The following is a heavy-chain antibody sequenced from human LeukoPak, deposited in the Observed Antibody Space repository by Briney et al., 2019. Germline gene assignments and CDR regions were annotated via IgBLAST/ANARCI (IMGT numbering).Heavy chain of an antibody. CDR3: ARVMTNYDRRVGNFDY. CDR2: TYYRSKWCN. J-gene: IGHJ4*02. D-gene: IGHD3-22*01. Sequence: LSQTLSLTCAISGDSVSSNSAAWNWIRQSPSRGLEWLGRTYYRSKWCNDYAVSVKSRITINPDASKNQFSLKLSSVTAADTAVYYCARVMTNYDRRVGNFDYWGQGTLVTVSS. CDR1: GDSVSSNSAA. V-gene: IGHV6-1*01.